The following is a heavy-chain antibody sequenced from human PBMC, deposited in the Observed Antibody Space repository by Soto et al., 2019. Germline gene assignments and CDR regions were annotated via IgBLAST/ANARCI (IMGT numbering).Heavy chain of an antibody. CDR1: GGTLSGYY. V-gene: IGHV4-34*01. D-gene: IGHD2-2*01. Sequence: SESLSQTCDADGGTLSGYYGSWIRQPPGEGLEWIGEINHSGSTNYNPSLKSRVTISVDTSKNQFSLKLSSVTAADTAVYYCARGPRVVVVPAASNDYCDHDYWGQGTLVTVS. J-gene: IGHJ4*02. CDR3: ARGPRVVVVPAASNDYCDHDY. CDR2: INHSGST.